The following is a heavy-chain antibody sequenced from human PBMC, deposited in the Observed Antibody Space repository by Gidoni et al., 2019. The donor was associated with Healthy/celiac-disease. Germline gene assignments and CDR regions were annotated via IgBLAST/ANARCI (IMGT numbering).Heavy chain of an antibody. CDR3: AREDCTNGVCYNDAFDI. D-gene: IGHD2-8*01. CDR2: ISYDGSNK. Sequence: QVQLVESGGGVVQPGRSLRLSCAASGFTLRRYAMHWVRQAPGKGLEWVAVISYDGSNKYYADSVKGRFTISRDNSKNTLYLQMNSLRAEDTAVYYCAREDCTNGVCYNDAFDIWGQGTMVTVSS. CDR1: GFTLRRYA. J-gene: IGHJ3*02. V-gene: IGHV3-30*04.